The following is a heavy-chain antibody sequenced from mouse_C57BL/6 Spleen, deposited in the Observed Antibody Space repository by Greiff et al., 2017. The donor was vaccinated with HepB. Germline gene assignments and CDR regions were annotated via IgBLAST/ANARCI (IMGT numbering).Heavy chain of an antibody. CDR1: GYSITSGYY. CDR2: ISYDGSN. Sequence: EVKLVESGPGLVKPSQSLSLTCSVTGYSITSGYYWNWIRQFPGNKLEWMGYISYDGSNNYNPSLKNRISITRDTSKNQFFLKLNSVTTEDTATYYCARGPTQAYWGQGTLVTVSA. V-gene: IGHV3-6*01. CDR3: ARGPTQAY. J-gene: IGHJ3*01. D-gene: IGHD2-10*01.